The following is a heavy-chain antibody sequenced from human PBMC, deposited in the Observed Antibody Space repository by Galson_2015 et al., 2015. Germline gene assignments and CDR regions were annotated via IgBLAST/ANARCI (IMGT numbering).Heavy chain of an antibody. Sequence: SLKLSCEASGFSFSTSWMHWVRQSPGKGLVWVSRIQSDGSSTSYADSVKGRFTISRDNARNTLFLQMNSLRAEDTAVYYCALCRLAAAGSKDDYWGQGTLVTVSS. CDR2: IQSDGSST. CDR1: GFSFSTSW. D-gene: IGHD6-13*01. V-gene: IGHV3-74*01. J-gene: IGHJ4*02. CDR3: ALCRLAAAGSKDDY.